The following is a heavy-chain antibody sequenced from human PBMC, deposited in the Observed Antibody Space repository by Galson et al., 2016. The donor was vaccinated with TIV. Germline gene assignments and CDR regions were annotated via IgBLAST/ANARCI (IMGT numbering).Heavy chain of an antibody. J-gene: IGHJ3*02. D-gene: IGHD1-26*01. CDR3: AAGRWSRGALDI. V-gene: IGHV3-11*06. CDR1: GFTFSDYY. CDR2: ISSGRSSSP. Sequence: SLRLSCAASGFTFSDYYMNWVRQPPGKGLEWISYISSGRSSSPIYVDSVKGRFTISRDNAKNSLYLQMSKLRAEDMAVYYCAAGRWSRGALDIWGQGTMVTVSS.